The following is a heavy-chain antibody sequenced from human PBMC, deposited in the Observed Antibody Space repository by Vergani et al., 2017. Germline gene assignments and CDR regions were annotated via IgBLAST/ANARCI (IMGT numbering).Heavy chain of an antibody. J-gene: IGHJ4*02. Sequence: VQLVESGGNVVQSGTSLRLSCAASGFTFSACPMTWVRQAPGKELEWVSAISARYPSTYYADSVKGRFTISRDNSKNMLYLQMNSLRAEDTAVYYCARLSYDTTPYLQGGYDCWGQGTLVSVSS. CDR2: ISARYPST. CDR3: ARLSYDTTPYLQGGYDC. V-gene: IGHV3-23*04. D-gene: IGHD3-22*01. CDR1: GFTFSACP.